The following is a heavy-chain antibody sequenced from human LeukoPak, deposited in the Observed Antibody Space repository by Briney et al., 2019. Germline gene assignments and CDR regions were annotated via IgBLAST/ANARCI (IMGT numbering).Heavy chain of an antibody. J-gene: IGHJ3*02. CDR1: GYHFNMYW. CDR3: ARHVDSDAFDI. D-gene: IGHD3-22*01. CDR2: IYPGDSDT. V-gene: IGHV5-51*01. Sequence: GESLKISCKGSGYHFNMYWIGWVRQKEGKGLEWMGSIYPGDSDTRYSPSFEGQVTISVDKSINTAYLQWRGLKASDTAMYYCARHVDSDAFDIWGQGTMVTVSS.